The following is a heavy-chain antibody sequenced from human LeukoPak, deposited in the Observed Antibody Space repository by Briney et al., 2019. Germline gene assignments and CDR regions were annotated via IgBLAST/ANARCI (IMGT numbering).Heavy chain of an antibody. Sequence: SETLSLTCTVSGGSISSGGYYWSWIRQHPGKGLEWIGYIYYSGSTYYNPSLKSRVTISVDTSKNQFSLKLSSVTAADTAVYYCARIGSGRYAFDIWGQGTMVTVSS. CDR1: GGSISSGGYY. CDR2: IYYSGST. D-gene: IGHD1-26*01. CDR3: ARIGSGRYAFDI. J-gene: IGHJ3*02. V-gene: IGHV4-31*03.